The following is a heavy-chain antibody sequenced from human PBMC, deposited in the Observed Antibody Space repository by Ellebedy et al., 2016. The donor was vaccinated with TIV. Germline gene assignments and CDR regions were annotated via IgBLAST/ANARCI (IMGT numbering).Heavy chain of an antibody. Sequence: GESLKISCTASGFMFKNFSLNWVRHAPGKGLEWVASISGSLQSINYAESVRGRFTISRDNARNCLSLQMDSLRAEDTAVYYCAKDLGMVVPVSYFDSWGQGTLVTVSS. V-gene: IGHV3-21*01. D-gene: IGHD2-15*01. CDR3: AKDLGMVVPVSYFDS. J-gene: IGHJ4*02. CDR2: ISGSLQSI. CDR1: GFMFKNFS.